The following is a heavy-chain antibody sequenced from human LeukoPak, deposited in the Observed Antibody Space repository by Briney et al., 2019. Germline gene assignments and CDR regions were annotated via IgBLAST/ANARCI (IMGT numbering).Heavy chain of an antibody. CDR3: ARHDSGAAAGTFDY. CDR1: GGSISSYY. V-gene: IGHV4-59*08. CDR2: IYYSGST. Sequence: SETLSLTCTVSGGSISSYYWSWVRQPPGKGLEWIGYIYYSGSTNYNPSLKSRGTISVDTSKNQFSLKLTSVTAADTAVYYCARHDSGAAAGTFDYWGQGTLVTVSS. J-gene: IGHJ4*02. D-gene: IGHD6-13*01.